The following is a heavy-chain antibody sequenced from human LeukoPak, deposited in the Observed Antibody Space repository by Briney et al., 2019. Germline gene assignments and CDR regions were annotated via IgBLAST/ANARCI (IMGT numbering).Heavy chain of an antibody. J-gene: IGHJ6*02. CDR3: AHSVWEYVGGLDV. CDR1: GFTFSSYS. CDR2: ISSSSSYI. D-gene: IGHD1-26*01. Sequence: PGGSLRLSCAASGFTFSSYSMNWVRQAPGKGLEWVSSISSSSSYIYYADSVKGRFTISRDNAKNSLYLQMNSLRAEDTAVYYCAHSVWEYVGGLDVWGQGTTVTVSS. V-gene: IGHV3-21*01.